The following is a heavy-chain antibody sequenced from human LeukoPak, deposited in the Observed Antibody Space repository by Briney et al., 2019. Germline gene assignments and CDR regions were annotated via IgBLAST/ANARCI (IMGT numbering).Heavy chain of an antibody. J-gene: IGHJ5*01. Sequence: ASVKVSCKASGGTFSSYAISWVRQAPGQGLEWMGGIIPIFGTANYAQNFQGRVTMTRDTSMNTAYMELSRLRSDDTAVYFCARGYCSGGSCYLVENWFDFWGQGTLVTVSS. CDR2: IIPIFGTA. CDR1: GGTFSSYA. D-gene: IGHD2-15*01. V-gene: IGHV1-69*05. CDR3: ARGYCSGGSCYLVENWFDF.